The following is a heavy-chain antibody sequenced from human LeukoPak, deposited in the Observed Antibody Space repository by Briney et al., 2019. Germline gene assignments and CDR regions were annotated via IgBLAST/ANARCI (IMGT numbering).Heavy chain of an antibody. V-gene: IGHV1-18*01. J-gene: IGHJ4*02. CDR3: ARKGCIGNCSLLDY. D-gene: IGHD2-15*01. CDR1: GYTFSSYG. Sequence: GASVKVSCKASGYTFSSYGSNWVRQAPGQGLEWMGWINTNNVNTNYAQKFQGRVTMTRDTSTSTAYMELRSLGSDDTAVYYCARKGCIGNCSLLDYWGQGTLVTVSS. CDR2: INTNNVNT.